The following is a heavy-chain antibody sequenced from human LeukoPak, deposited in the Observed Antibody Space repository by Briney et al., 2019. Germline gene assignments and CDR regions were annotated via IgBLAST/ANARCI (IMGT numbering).Heavy chain of an antibody. J-gene: IGHJ3*02. CDR3: ARAWYRSGWYPMRGDAFDI. CDR1: GYTVSSNY. Sequence: GGSLRLSCAASGYTVSSNYMSWWRQAPGKGLEWVSVIYSGGSTYYADSVKGRFTISRDNSKNTLYLQMNSLRAEDTAVYYRARAWYRSGWYPMRGDAFDISGQGTLVTVSS. CDR2: IYSGGST. V-gene: IGHV3-53*01. D-gene: IGHD6-19*01.